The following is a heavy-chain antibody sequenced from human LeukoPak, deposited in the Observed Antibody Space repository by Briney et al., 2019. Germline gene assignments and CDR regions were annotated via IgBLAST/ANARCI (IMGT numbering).Heavy chain of an antibody. CDR3: ARRPTVTTFFDY. V-gene: IGHV4-59*11. J-gene: IGHJ4*02. D-gene: IGHD4-17*01. CDR2: IYNSGST. Sequence: PSETLSLTCTVSGGSISSHYWSWIRQPPGKGLEWIGYIYNSGSTNYNPSLKSRVTISVDTSKNQFSLKLSSVTAADTAVYYCARRPTVTTFFDYWGQGTLVTVSS. CDR1: GGSISSHY.